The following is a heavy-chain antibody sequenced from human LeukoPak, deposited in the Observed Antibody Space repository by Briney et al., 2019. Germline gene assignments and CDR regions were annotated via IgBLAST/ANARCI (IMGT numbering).Heavy chain of an antibody. Sequence: SETLSLTCAVYGGSFSGYYWSWIRQPPGKGLEWIGEINHSGSTNYNPSLKSRVTISVDTSKNQFSLKLSSVTAADTAVYYCARGRRIAAAQAGGYYFDCWGQGTLVTVSS. V-gene: IGHV4-34*01. J-gene: IGHJ4*02. CDR3: ARGRRIAAAQAGGYYFDC. D-gene: IGHD6-13*01. CDR1: GGSFSGYY. CDR2: INHSGST.